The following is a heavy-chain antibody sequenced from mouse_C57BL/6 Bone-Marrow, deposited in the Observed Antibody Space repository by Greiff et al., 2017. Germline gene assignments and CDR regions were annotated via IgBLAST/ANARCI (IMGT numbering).Heavy chain of an antibody. CDR3: AKNGTIVTTTLAWFAY. CDR1: GFSLTSYG. CDR2: IWRGGST. V-gene: IGHV2-5*01. J-gene: IGHJ3*01. Sequence: QVQLKESGPGLVQPSQSLSITCTVSGFSLTSYGVHWVRQSPGKGLEWLGVIWRGGSTDYNAAFMSRLSITKDNSKSQVFFKMNSLQADDTAIYYCAKNGTIVTTTLAWFAYWGQGTLVTVSA. D-gene: IGHD2-5*01.